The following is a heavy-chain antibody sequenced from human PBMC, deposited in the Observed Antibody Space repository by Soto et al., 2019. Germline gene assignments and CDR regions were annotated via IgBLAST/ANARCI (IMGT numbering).Heavy chain of an antibody. D-gene: IGHD2-2*01. CDR3: ARLHGYCISSSCHGHYAMDV. CDR2: IYYSGST. V-gene: IGHV4-39*01. Sequence: QLQLQESGPGLVKPSETLSLTCTVSSAPVSSSTYTWGWIRQTPGKGLEWIGSIYYSGSTHYNPSLNSRVTVSVDTSKNQFSLKVTSVTAADTAVYYCARLHGYCISSSCHGHYAMDVWGQGTTVTVSS. J-gene: IGHJ6*02. CDR1: SAPVSSSTYT.